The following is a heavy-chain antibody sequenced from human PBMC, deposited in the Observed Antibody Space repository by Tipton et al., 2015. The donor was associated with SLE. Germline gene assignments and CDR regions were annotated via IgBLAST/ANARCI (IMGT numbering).Heavy chain of an antibody. V-gene: IGHV4-31*03. D-gene: IGHD3-10*01. CDR2: IYYSGRA. CDR3: AKARNHYYGSGSYFHFDL. Sequence: TLSLTCTVSGGSLSTDDFYWSWIRQSPERGLEWVGYIYYSGRAYYNPSLQSRLSISLHTSKNHFSMTRSSVTAADTALYYCAKARNHYYGSGSYFHFDLWGNGILVTVSS. CDR1: GGSLSTDDFY. J-gene: IGHJ4*01.